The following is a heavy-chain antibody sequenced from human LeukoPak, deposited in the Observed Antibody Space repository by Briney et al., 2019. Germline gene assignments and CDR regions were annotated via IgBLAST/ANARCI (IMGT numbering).Heavy chain of an antibody. CDR3: ARVWSYCSGGSCYTPHGY. D-gene: IGHD2-15*01. Sequence: GGSLRLSCAASGFIFSSYGMNWVRQAPGKGLVWVSYISSSGSTIYYADPVKGRFTISRDNAKNSLYLQMNSLRAEDSAVYYCARVWSYCSGGSCYTPHGYWGQGTLITVSS. CDR1: GFIFSSYG. V-gene: IGHV3-48*03. CDR2: ISSSGSTI. J-gene: IGHJ4*02.